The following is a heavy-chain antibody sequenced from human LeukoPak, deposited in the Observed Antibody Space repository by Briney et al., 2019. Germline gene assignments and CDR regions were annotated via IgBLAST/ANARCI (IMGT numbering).Heavy chain of an antibody. CDR2: ISYDGSNK. Sequence: GSLRLSCAASGFTFSSYGMHWVRQAPGKGLEWVAVISYDGSNKYYADSVKGRFTISRGNSKNTLYLQMNSLRAEDTAVYYCAKPEEDSSGWYGLYFDYWGQGTLVTVSS. J-gene: IGHJ4*02. V-gene: IGHV3-30*18. CDR3: AKPEEDSSGWYGLYFDY. CDR1: GFTFSSYG. D-gene: IGHD6-19*01.